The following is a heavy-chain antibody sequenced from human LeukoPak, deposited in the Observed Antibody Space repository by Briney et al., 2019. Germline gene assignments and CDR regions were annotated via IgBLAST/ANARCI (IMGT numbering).Heavy chain of an antibody. J-gene: IGHJ4*02. CDR2: ISYDGSKK. CDR3: ARGGSSSSWFYYFDY. Sequence: GGSLRLSCAASGFTFSNYAMNWVRQAPGKGLEWVAVISYDGSKKYYADSVKGRFTISRDNSKNTLYLQMNSLRAEDTAVYYCARGGSSSSWFYYFDYWGQGTLVTVSS. CDR1: GFTFSNYA. V-gene: IGHV3-30-3*01. D-gene: IGHD6-13*01.